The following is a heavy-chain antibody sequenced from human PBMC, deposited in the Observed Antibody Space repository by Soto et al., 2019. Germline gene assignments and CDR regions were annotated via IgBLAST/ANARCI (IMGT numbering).Heavy chain of an antibody. J-gene: IGHJ4*02. V-gene: IGHV4-39*01. D-gene: IGHD3-22*01. CDR1: GGSISSSSYY. CDR2: IYYSGST. Sequence: SETLSLTCTVSGGSISSSSYYWGWIRQPPGKGLEWIGSIYYSGSTYYNPSLKSRVTISVDTSKNQFSLKLSSVTAADTAVYYCARHRAAMIVVVTPTYFDYWGQGTLVTVSS. CDR3: ARHRAAMIVVVTPTYFDY.